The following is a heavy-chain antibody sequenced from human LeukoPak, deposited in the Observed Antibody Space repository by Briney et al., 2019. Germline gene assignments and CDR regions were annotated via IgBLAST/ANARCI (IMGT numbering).Heavy chain of an antibody. V-gene: IGHV3-73*01. CDR2: IRSKADNYAT. D-gene: IGHD6-13*01. CDR1: GFTFSGSP. CDR3: TQSSY. Sequence: GGSLRLSCAASGFTFSGSPILWVRQASGKGLEWVGRIRSKADNYATAYAASVQGRCTISRDDSQSTAYLQLHRLKTEGAAVYYGTQSSYWGQGALVTVSS. J-gene: IGHJ4*02.